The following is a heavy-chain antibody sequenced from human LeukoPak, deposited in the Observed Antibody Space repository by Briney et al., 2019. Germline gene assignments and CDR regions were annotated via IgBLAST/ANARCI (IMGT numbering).Heavy chain of an antibody. CDR3: AKDDSGYDSDDYNWFDP. CDR2: ISAGGGSA. Sequence: SGGSLRLSCAASGFTFSNYATSWVRQAPGKGLEWVSGISAGGGSAYYADSVKGRFTISRDNSKNTLYLQMNSLRAEDTAVYYCAKDDSGYDSDDYNWFDPWGQGTLVTVSS. CDR1: GFTFSNYA. J-gene: IGHJ5*02. D-gene: IGHD5-12*01. V-gene: IGHV3-23*01.